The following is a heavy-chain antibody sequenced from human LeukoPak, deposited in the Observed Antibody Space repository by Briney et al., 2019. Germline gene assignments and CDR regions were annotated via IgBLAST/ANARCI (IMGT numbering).Heavy chain of an antibody. CDR2: IYHSGST. D-gene: IGHD3-3*01. CDR3: ASSFGVVKYFDY. CDR1: GGSISSGGYS. V-gene: IGHV4-30-2*01. J-gene: IGHJ4*02. Sequence: PSETLSLTCAVSGGSISSGGYSLSWIRQPPGKGLEWIGYIYHSGSTYYNPSLKSRVTISVDRSKNQFSLKLSSVTAADTAVYYCASSFGVVKYFDYWGQGTLVTVSS.